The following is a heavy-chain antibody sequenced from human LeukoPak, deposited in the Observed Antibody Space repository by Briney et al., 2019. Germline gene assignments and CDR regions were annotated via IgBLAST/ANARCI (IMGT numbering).Heavy chain of an antibody. CDR1: GDSFTDYY. CDR3: ARDFPELLWFGELSYYYYYYMDV. V-gene: IGHV4-34*01. Sequence: SETLSLTCAVYGDSFTDYYWTWIRQPPGKGLEWIGDINHAGNSYYNPSLKSRVTMSVDTSKNQFSLKLISVTAADTAVYYCARDFPELLWFGELSYYYYYYMDVWGKGTTVTVSS. CDR2: INHAGNS. D-gene: IGHD3-10*01. J-gene: IGHJ6*03.